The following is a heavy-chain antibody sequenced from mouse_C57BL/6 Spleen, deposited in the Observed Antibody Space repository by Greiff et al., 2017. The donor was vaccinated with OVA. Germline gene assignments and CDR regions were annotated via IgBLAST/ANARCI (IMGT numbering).Heavy chain of an antibody. D-gene: IGHD1-1*01. CDR2: IDPEDGET. CDR3: ARGPEGLLYYGSSFTWFAY. CDR1: GFNIKDYY. Sequence: EVKLEESGAELVKPGASVKLSCTASGFNIKDYYMHWVKQRTEQGLEWIGRIDPEDGETKYAPKFQGKATITAATSSHTAYLQLGSLTSEDTAVYCCARGPEGLLYYGSSFTWFAYWGQGTLVTVSA. V-gene: IGHV14-2*01. J-gene: IGHJ3*01.